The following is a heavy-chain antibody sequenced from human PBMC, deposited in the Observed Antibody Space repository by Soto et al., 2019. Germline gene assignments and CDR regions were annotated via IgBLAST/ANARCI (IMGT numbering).Heavy chain of an antibody. J-gene: IGHJ5*02. V-gene: IGHV4-39*01. CDR3: ARQSGYPLLSYWFDP. Sequence: PSETLSLTCTVSGGSISSSGYYWGWIRQPPGKGLEWIGSIYYSGSTYYNPSLKSRVTISVDTSKNQFSLKLSSVTAADTAVYYCARQSGYPLLSYWFDPSGQGTLVTVSS. D-gene: IGHD2-2*01. CDR1: GGSISSSGYY. CDR2: IYYSGST.